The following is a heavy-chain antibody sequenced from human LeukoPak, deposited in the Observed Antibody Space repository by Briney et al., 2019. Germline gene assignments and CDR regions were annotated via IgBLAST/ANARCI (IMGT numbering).Heavy chain of an antibody. CDR2: IYHSGST. D-gene: IGHD4-17*01. V-gene: IGHV4-30-2*01. Sequence: SQTLSLTCAVSGGSISSGGYSWSWIRQPPGKGLEWIGYIYHSGSTYYNPSLKSRVTISVDRSKNQFSLKLSSVTAADTAVYYCARAPKRLYGDYKPNFDYRGQGTLVTVSS. CDR3: ARAPKRLYGDYKPNFDY. J-gene: IGHJ4*02. CDR1: GGSISSGGYS.